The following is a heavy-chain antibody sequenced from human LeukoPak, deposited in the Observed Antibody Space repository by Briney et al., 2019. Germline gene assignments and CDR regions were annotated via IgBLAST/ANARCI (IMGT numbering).Heavy chain of an antibody. CDR1: GYTFTSYG. J-gene: IGHJ6*03. V-gene: IGHV1-18*03. Sequence: ASVKVSCKASGYTFTSYGISWVRQAPGQGLEWMGWIYGDNGDTKYSQEFQGRVTITRDTSASTAYMELSSLRPEDMAVYYCVRGVPGVYFYYYMDVWGKGTTVTVSS. D-gene: IGHD2-8*01. CDR2: IYGDNGDT. CDR3: VRGVPGVYFYYYMDV.